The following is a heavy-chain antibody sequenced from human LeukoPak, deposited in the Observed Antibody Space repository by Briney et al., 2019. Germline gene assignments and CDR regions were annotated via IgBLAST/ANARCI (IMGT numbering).Heavy chain of an antibody. Sequence: SETLSLTCTVSGVSISSYYWSWVRQPAGKGLEWIGRIYTSGSTNYNPSLKSRVTMSVDTSKNHFSLKLSSVTAADTAVYYCARDYYGIYYFDYWGQGTLVTVSS. J-gene: IGHJ4*02. CDR1: GVSISSYY. CDR3: ARDYYGIYYFDY. V-gene: IGHV4-4*07. CDR2: IYTSGST. D-gene: IGHD3-10*01.